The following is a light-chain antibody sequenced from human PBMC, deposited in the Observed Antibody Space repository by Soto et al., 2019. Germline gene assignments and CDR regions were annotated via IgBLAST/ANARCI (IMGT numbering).Light chain of an antibody. CDR1: SSDIGGYDY. CDR2: DVN. Sequence: QSALTQPASVSGSPGQWITLFCTGTSSDIGGYDYVSWYQRHPGKAPKLIIYDVNNRPSGVSNRFSGSKSGNTASLTISGLQAEDEADYYCTSYASGSTHVVFGGGTKLTVL. V-gene: IGLV2-14*01. CDR3: TSYASGSTHVV. J-gene: IGLJ2*01.